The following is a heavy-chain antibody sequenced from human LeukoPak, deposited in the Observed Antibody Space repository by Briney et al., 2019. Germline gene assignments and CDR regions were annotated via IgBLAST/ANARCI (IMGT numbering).Heavy chain of an antibody. CDR3: ARVTTTAFDI. D-gene: IGHD4-17*01. CDR1: GGSISSGGYY. Sequence: SETLSLTCTVSGGSISSGGYYWSWIRQPPGKGLEWIGYIYHSGSTYYNPSLKSRVTISVDRSKNQFSLKLSSVTAADTAVYYCARVTTTAFDIWGQGTMVTVSS. CDR2: IYHSGST. J-gene: IGHJ3*02. V-gene: IGHV4-30-2*01.